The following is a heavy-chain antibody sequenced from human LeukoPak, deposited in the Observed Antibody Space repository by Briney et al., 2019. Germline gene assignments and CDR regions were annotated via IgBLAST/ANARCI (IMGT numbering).Heavy chain of an antibody. CDR3: ATWLTYYYGSGRSGMDV. V-gene: IGHV1-24*01. J-gene: IGHJ6*02. Sequence: GASVKVSCKVSGYTLTELSMHWVRQAPGKGLEWRGGFDPEDGETIYAQKFQGRVTMTEDTSTDTAYMELSSLRSEDTAVYYCATWLTYYYGSGRSGMDVWGQGTTVTVSS. CDR1: GYTLTELS. CDR2: FDPEDGET. D-gene: IGHD3-10*01.